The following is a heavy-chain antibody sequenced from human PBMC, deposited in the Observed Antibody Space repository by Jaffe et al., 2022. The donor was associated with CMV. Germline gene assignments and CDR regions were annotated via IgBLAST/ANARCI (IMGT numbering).Heavy chain of an antibody. CDR2: INPSGGST. Sequence: QVQLVQSGAEVKKPGASVKVSCKASGYTFTSYYMHWVRQAPGQGLEWMGIINPSGGSTSYAQKFQGRVTMTRDTSTSTVYMELSSLRSEDTAVYYCARDGGRRGYTDAFDIWGQGTMVTVSS. CDR1: GYTFTSYY. V-gene: IGHV1-46*01. CDR3: ARDGGRRGYTDAFDI. J-gene: IGHJ3*02. D-gene: IGHD3-3*01.